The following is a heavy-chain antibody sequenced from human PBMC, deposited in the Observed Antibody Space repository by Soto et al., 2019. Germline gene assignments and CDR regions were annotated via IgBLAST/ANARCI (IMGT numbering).Heavy chain of an antibody. CDR1: GFTFSSYA. J-gene: IGHJ3*02. D-gene: IGHD3-10*01. V-gene: IGHV3-23*01. CDR2: ISGSGDFT. CDR3: ATNYGSVSYGVFDI. Sequence: GGSLRLSCAASGFTFSSYAMSWVRQAPGKGLEWVSVISGSGDFTFYADSVKGRFTISRDNSKNTMYLQMNSLRAEDTAVYYCATNYGSVSYGVFDIWGQGTMVTVSS.